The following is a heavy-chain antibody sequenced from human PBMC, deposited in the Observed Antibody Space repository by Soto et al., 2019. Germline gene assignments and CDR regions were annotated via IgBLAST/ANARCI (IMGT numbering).Heavy chain of an antibody. Sequence: SVKVSCKASGGTFSSYAISWLRQSPGQGLEWMGGIIPIFGTANYAQKFQGRVTITADESTSTAYMELSSLRSEDTAVYYCATDLNYYDSSGYYYFLDYWGQGTLVTVSS. CDR1: GGTFSSYA. V-gene: IGHV1-69*13. CDR3: ATDLNYYDSSGYYYFLDY. J-gene: IGHJ4*02. D-gene: IGHD3-22*01. CDR2: IIPIFGTA.